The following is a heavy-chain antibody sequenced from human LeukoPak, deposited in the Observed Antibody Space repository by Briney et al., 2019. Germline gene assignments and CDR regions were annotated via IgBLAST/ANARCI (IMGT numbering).Heavy chain of an antibody. D-gene: IGHD3-22*01. V-gene: IGHV3-23*01. CDR2: IRGSGGST. CDR3: ARGPPNYDDSSGYYSPPLFY. Sequence: LGGSLRLSCAASGFTFSSYGMSWVRQAPGKGLGWVSAIRGSGGSTYYADSVKGRFTISRDNSKNTLFLQMNSLRAEDTAVYYCARGPPNYDDSSGYYSPPLFYWGQGTLVTVSS. J-gene: IGHJ4*02. CDR1: GFTFSSYG.